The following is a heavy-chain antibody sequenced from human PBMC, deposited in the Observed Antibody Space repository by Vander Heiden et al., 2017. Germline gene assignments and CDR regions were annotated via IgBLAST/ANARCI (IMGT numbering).Heavy chain of an antibody. CDR1: GGSISSYY. CDR2: IYYSGST. V-gene: IGHV4-59*08. J-gene: IGHJ5*02. D-gene: IGHD1-26*01. Sequence: QVQLQESGPGLVNPSETLSLTCPVSGGSISSYYWSWIRQPPGKGLEWLGYIYYSGSTNYNPSPKSRVTISVDTSKNQISLKLRSVTAADTAVYSCARTGWKWELGPFDPWGQGTLVTVSS. CDR3: ARTGWKWELGPFDP.